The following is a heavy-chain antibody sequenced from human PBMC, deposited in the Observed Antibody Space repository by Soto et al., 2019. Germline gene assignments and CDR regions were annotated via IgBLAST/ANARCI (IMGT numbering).Heavy chain of an antibody. Sequence: SETLSLTCAVSGGSISSGGYSWSWIRQPPGKGLEWIGYIYYSGSTNYNPSLKSRVTISVDTSKNQFSLKLSSVTAADTAVYYCARDIMGTNYYYYGMDVWGQGTTVTVSS. CDR2: IYYSGST. J-gene: IGHJ6*02. V-gene: IGHV4-61*08. D-gene: IGHD2-8*01. CDR3: ARDIMGTNYYYYGMDV. CDR1: GGSISSGGYS.